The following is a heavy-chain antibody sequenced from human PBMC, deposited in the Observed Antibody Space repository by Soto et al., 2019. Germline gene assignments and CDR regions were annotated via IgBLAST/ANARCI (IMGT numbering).Heavy chain of an antibody. Sequence: SVKVSCKASGGTFSSYTISWVRQAPGQGLEWMGRIIPILGIANYAQKFQGRVTITADKSTSTAYMELSSLRSEDTAVYYCAGDSQGDGYNFDYWGQGTLVTVSS. V-gene: IGHV1-69*04. D-gene: IGHD5-12*01. CDR3: AGDSQGDGYNFDY. CDR1: GGTFSSYT. J-gene: IGHJ4*02. CDR2: IIPILGIA.